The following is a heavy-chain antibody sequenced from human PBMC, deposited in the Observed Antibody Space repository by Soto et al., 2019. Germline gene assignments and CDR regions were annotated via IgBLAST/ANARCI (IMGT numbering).Heavy chain of an antibody. D-gene: IGHD3-10*02. CDR3: ARLPRVMLPTLEAGMDV. CDR2: ITPIFGTT. CDR1: GGTFSSYV. Sequence: VQLVQSGAEVKKAGSSVKVSCKSSGGTFSSYVISWVRQAPGRGLEWMGGITPIFGTTNYAQKFEGRVTITADESTTTAYWELNSLISEVTAVYYCARLPRVMLPTLEAGMDVWGQGTTVTVFS. J-gene: IGHJ6*02. V-gene: IGHV1-69*12.